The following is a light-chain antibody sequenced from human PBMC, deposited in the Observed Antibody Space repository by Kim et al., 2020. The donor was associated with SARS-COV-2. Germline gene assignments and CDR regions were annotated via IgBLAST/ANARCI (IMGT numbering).Light chain of an antibody. V-gene: IGLV1-44*01. CDR2: SNN. CDR1: SSNIGRNI. CDR3: ATWDASLNGVV. J-gene: IGLJ2*01. Sequence: QSVLTQPPSASGTPGQRVTISCSGSSSNIGRNIVNWYQHLPGTAPKLLIYSNNQRPSGVPDRFSGSKSGTSASLAISGLQSEDEAEYYCATWDASLNGVVFGGGTQLTVL.